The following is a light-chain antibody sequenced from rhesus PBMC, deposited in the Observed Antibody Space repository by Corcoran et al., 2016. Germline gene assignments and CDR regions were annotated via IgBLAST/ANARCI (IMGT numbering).Light chain of an antibody. CDR3: QQGNSIPYS. J-gene: IGKJ2*01. V-gene: IGKV3-42*01. CDR1: SSVSTS. CDR2: RTS. Sequence: EIVLTQSPTSMAVSQGERVTISCTASSSVSTSYFHWYQQKPGFPPRLLVYRTSSLASGVPARFSGSGSGTSYTLTISSMEAEDAANYYCQQGNSIPYSFGQGTKVEIK.